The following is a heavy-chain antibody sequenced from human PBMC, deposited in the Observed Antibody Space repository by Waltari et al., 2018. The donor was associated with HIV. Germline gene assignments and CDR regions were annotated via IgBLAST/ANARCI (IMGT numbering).Heavy chain of an antibody. CDR1: GGSISSSSYY. J-gene: IGHJ4*02. CDR2: IYYNVCT. Sequence: QLQLQESGPGLVKPSETLSLPCTVPGGSISSSSYYCGWIRQPPGKGLEWIGGIYYNVCTYSNPPLKSRVTISADTSKIQFSLKLSSVTAAEAAVYYCARHRRNDIGDYWGQGTLVTVSS. CDR3: ARHRRNDIGDY. D-gene: IGHD3-9*01. V-gene: IGHV4-39*01.